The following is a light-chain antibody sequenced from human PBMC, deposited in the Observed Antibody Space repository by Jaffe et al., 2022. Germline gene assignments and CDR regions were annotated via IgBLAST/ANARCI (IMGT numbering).Light chain of an antibody. V-gene: IGKV3-15*01. CDR3: QQYNNWPPIT. CDR2: GAS. Sequence: EIVMTQSPATLSVSPGERATLSCRASQRVGSNLAWYQQKPGQAPRLVIYGASTRATGIPARFTGSGSGTEFTLTISSLQSEDFAVYYCQQYNNWPPITFGQGTRLEIK. CDR1: QRVGSN. J-gene: IGKJ5*01.